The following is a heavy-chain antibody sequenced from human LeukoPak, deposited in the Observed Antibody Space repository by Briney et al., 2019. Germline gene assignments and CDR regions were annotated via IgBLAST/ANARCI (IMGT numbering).Heavy chain of an antibody. D-gene: IGHD6-6*01. J-gene: IGHJ6*03. Sequence: SETLSLTCAVYGGSFSGYYWSWIRQPPGKGLEWIGEINHSGSTNYNPSLKSRVTISVDTSKNQFSLRLSSVTATDTAVYYCVRGLYSSSFYYYYYMDVWGKGTTVTVSS. V-gene: IGHV4-34*01. CDR3: VRGLYSSSFYYYYYMDV. CDR1: GGSFSGYY. CDR2: INHSGST.